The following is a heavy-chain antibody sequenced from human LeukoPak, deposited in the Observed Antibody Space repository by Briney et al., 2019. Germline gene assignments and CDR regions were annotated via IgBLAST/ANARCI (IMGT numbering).Heavy chain of an antibody. D-gene: IGHD4-23*01. CDR1: GGTFSSYA. Sequence: ASVKVSCKASGGTFSSYAISWVREAPGQGLEWMGGIILIFGTANYTQKFQGRVTITTDESTSTAYMELSSLRSEDTAVYYCARDAYDYGGNPLSVWGQGTLVTVSS. V-gene: IGHV1-69*05. J-gene: IGHJ4*02. CDR3: ARDAYDYGGNPLSV. CDR2: IILIFGTA.